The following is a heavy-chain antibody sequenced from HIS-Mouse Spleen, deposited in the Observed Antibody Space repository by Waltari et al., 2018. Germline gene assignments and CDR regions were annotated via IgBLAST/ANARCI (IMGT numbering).Heavy chain of an antibody. CDR2: ISSSSSYI. CDR1: GFPFSSYS. V-gene: IGHV3-21*01. CDR3: ARRLLTGDAFDI. J-gene: IGHJ3*02. Sequence: EVQLVQSGGGLVKQGGSLRLSFAASGFPFSSYSMNWVRQAPGKGLEWVSSISSSSSYIYYADSVKGRFTISRDNAKNSLYLQMNSLRAEDTAVYYCARRLLTGDAFDIWGQGTMVTVSS. D-gene: IGHD7-27*01.